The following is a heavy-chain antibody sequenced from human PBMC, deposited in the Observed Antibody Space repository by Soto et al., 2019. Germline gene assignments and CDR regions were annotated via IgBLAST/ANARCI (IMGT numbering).Heavy chain of an antibody. J-gene: IGHJ4*02. D-gene: IGHD5-12*01. CDR3: AKFGDIVATIDTIDF. Sequence: GGSLRLSCAASGFTFSSYDMHWVRQATGKGLEWVSEIGIAGDPCYPGSVKGRFTISRDNSKSTPHLQMNSLRVEDTAIYYCAKFGDIVATIDTIDFWGQGTLVTVSS. CDR2: IGIAGDP. V-gene: IGHV3-13*05. CDR1: GFTFSSYD.